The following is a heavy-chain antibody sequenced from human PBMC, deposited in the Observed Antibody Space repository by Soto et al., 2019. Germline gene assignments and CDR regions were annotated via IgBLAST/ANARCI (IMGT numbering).Heavy chain of an antibody. D-gene: IGHD3-22*01. V-gene: IGHV1-2*02. CDR1: GYTFTGYY. Sequence: QVQLVQSGAEVKKPGASVKVSCKASGYTFTGYYMHWVRQAPGQGLEWMGWINPNSGGTNYAQKLQGRVTMTTDTSTSTAYMELRSLRSDDTAVYYCATAGNYDSSGRDFWGQGTLVTVSS. CDR3: ATAGNYDSSGRDF. CDR2: INPNSGGT. J-gene: IGHJ4*02.